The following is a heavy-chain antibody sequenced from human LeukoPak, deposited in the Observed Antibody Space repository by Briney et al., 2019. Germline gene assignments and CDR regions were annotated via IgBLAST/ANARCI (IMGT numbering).Heavy chain of an antibody. CDR3: ARDRSVITMMGN. J-gene: IGHJ4*02. Sequence: ASVKVSCKASGYTLTSYGISWVRQAPGQGLEWMGWISAYNGNTNYAQKLQGRVTMTTDTSTSTAYMELRSLRSDDTAVYYCARDRSVITMMGNWGQGTLVTVSS. CDR2: ISAYNGNT. D-gene: IGHD3-22*01. V-gene: IGHV1-18*01. CDR1: GYTLTSYG.